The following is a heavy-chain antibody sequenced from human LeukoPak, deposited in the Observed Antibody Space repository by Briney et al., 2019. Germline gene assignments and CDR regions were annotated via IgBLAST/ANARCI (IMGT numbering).Heavy chain of an antibody. D-gene: IGHD3-10*01. J-gene: IGHJ3*02. V-gene: IGHV4-30-2*01. Sequence: PSETLSLTCAVSGGSISSGGYSWSWIRQPPGKGLEWIGYIYHSGSTYYNPSLKSRVTISVDRSKNQFSLKLSSVTAADTAVYYCARGASPRMVRGHDAFDIWGQGTMVTVSS. CDR2: IYHSGST. CDR3: ARGASPRMVRGHDAFDI. CDR1: GGSISSGGYS.